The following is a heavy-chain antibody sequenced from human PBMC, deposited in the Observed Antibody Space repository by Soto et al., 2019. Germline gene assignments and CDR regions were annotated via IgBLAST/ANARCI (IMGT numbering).Heavy chain of an antibody. CDR1: GYTFTGYY. Sequence: EASVKVSCKASGYTFTGYYMHWVRQAPGQGLEWMGWINPNSGGTNYAQKFQGRVTMTRDTSISTAYMELSRLRSDDTAVYYCARDAGPRLVRFLDHPFDYWGQGTLVTVSS. CDR2: INPNSGGT. V-gene: IGHV1-2*02. D-gene: IGHD3-3*01. CDR3: ARDAGPRLVRFLDHPFDY. J-gene: IGHJ4*02.